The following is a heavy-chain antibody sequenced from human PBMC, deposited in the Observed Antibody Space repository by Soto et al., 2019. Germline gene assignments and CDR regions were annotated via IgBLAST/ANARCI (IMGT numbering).Heavy chain of an antibody. D-gene: IGHD6-6*01. CDR1: GYTFTGYY. CDR2: VNPNSGGT. Sequence: ASVKVSCKASGYTFTGYYMHWVRQAPGQGLEWMGWVNPNSGGTNYAQKFQGRVTMTRDTSISTAYMELSRLRSDDTAVYYCARFAGSSSGRVSPWGQGTLVTAPQ. J-gene: IGHJ5*02. V-gene: IGHV1-2*02. CDR3: ARFAGSSSGRVSP.